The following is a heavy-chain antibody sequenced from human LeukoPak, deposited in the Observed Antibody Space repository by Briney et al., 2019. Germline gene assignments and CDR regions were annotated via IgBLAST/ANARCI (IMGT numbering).Heavy chain of an antibody. J-gene: IGHJ5*02. V-gene: IGHV4-34*01. CDR1: GGSFSGYY. D-gene: IGHD5-18*01. CDR3: ARGDTKFDP. CDR2: INHSGST. Sequence: PSETLSLTCAVYGGSFSGYYWSWIRQPPGKGLEWIGEINHSGSTNYNPSLKSRVTISVDRSKNQFSLKLSSVTAADTAVYYCARGDTKFDPWGQGTLVTVSS.